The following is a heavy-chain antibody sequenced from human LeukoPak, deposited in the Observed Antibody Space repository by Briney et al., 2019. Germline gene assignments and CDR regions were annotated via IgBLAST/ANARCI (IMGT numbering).Heavy chain of an antibody. CDR2: ISGSGGST. CDR3: AKVGLEEGSGKARTPFDP. CDR1: GFTFSSYA. Sequence: GGSLRLSCAASGFTFSSYAISWVRQAPGKGLEWVSAISGSGGSTYYADSVKGRFTISRDNSKNTLYLQMNSLRAEDTAVYYCAKVGLEEGSGKARTPFDPWGQGTLVTVSS. D-gene: IGHD3-10*01. V-gene: IGHV3-23*01. J-gene: IGHJ5*02.